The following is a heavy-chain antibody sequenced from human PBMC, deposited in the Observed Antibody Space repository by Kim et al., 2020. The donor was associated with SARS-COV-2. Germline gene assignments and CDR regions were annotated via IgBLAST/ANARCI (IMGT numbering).Heavy chain of an antibody. Sequence: GGSLRLSCAASGFTFSSYAMHWVRQAPGKGLEWVAVISYDGSNKYYADSVKGRFTISRDNSKNTXYLQMNSLRAEDTAVYYCARDDGMVRGXRPDYWGQG. CDR1: GFTFSSYA. D-gene: IGHD3-10*01. CDR2: ISYDGSNK. V-gene: IGHV3-30*04. J-gene: IGHJ4*02. CDR3: ARDDGMVRGXRPDY.